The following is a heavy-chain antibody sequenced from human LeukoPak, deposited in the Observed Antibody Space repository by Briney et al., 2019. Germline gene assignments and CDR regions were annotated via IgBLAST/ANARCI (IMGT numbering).Heavy chain of an antibody. V-gene: IGHV3-23*01. CDR1: GFTFSSYA. D-gene: IGHD2-15*01. CDR2: ISGSGGST. CDR3: AKGVRGYCSGGSCYPFDY. J-gene: IGHJ4*02. Sequence: GGSLRLSCAASGFTFSSYAMSWVRQAPGKGLEWVSAISGSGGSTYYADSVKGRFTISRDNSKNTLYLQMNSLRAEDTAVYYCAKGVRGYCSGGSCYPFDYWGQGTLVTVSS.